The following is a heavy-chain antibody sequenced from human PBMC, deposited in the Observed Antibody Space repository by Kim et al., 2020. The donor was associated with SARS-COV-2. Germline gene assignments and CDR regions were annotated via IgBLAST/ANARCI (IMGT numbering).Heavy chain of an antibody. Sequence: SVKVSCKASGGTFSSYAISWVRQAPGQGLEWMGGIIPIFGTANYAQKFQGRVTITADESTSTAYMELSSLRSEDTAVYYCARPSTESGAPPQYYFDYWGQGTLVTVSS. D-gene: IGHD1-26*01. CDR3: ARPSTESGAPPQYYFDY. J-gene: IGHJ4*02. V-gene: IGHV1-69*13. CDR2: IIPIFGTA. CDR1: GGTFSSYA.